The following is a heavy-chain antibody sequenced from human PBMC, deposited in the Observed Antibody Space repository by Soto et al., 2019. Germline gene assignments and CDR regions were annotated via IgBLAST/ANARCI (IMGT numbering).Heavy chain of an antibody. Sequence: GASVKVSCKASGYTFTSYYMHWVRQAPGQGLEWMGIINPSGGSIIFAQNFQGRVTMTEDTSTDTSYMELSSLRSEDTAVYYCATAPDYGGNWDYYYGMDVWGQGTTVTVSS. CDR3: ATAPDYGGNWDYYYGMDV. V-gene: IGHV1-46*01. CDR1: GYTFTSYY. J-gene: IGHJ6*02. CDR2: INPSGGSI. D-gene: IGHD4-17*01.